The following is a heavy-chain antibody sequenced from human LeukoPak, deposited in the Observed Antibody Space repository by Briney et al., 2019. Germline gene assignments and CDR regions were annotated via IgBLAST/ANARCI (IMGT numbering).Heavy chain of an antibody. J-gene: IGHJ4*02. CDR2: VGPSGART. V-gene: IGHV3-23*01. D-gene: IGHD3-10*01. CDR1: GFTFSHHG. Sequence: GGSLRLSCAAPGFTFSHHGMNWVRQAPGKGLEWVSGVGPSGARTYYADSVKGRFTISRDNSKNTLYLQMNSLRAEDTAVYYCARKAGYYYGSGDYWGQGTLVTVSS. CDR3: ARKAGYYYGSGDY.